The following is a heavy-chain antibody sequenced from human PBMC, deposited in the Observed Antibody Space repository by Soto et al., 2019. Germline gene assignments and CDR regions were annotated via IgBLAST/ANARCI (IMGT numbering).Heavy chain of an antibody. CDR2: IFYSGST. CDR1: GGSISSSSYY. CDR3: ARDHIGGAVAGPASDAFDI. V-gene: IGHV4-39*02. Sequence: SETLSLTCTVSGGSISSSSYYWGWIRQPPGKGLEWIGSIFYSGSTYYNPSLKSRVTISVDTSKNQFSLKLSSVTAADTAVYYCARDHIGGAVAGPASDAFDIWGQGSMVTVSS. J-gene: IGHJ3*02. D-gene: IGHD6-19*01.